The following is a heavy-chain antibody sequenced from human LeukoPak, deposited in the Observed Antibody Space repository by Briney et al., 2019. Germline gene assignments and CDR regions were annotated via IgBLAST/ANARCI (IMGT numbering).Heavy chain of an antibody. Sequence: GGSLRLSCAASGFTFSSYAMSWVRQAPGKGLEWVSAISGSGGSTYYADSVKGRFTISRDNSKNTLYLQMNSLRAEDTAVYYCAKQLSSRYCSSTSCYTGLNYWGQGTLVTVSS. V-gene: IGHV3-23*01. CDR1: GFTFSSYA. CDR3: AKQLSSRYCSSTSCYTGLNY. D-gene: IGHD2-2*02. J-gene: IGHJ4*02. CDR2: ISGSGGST.